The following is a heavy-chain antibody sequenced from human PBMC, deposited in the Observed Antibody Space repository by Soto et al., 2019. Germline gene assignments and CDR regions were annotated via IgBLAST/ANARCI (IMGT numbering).Heavy chain of an antibody. CDR1: GFTFSSYA. D-gene: IGHD6-13*01. CDR3: AKHQGIASTGTNFDY. V-gene: IGHV3-23*01. Sequence: PGGSLRLSCAASGFTFSSYAMNWVRQAPGKGLEWVSVLSGSGGSTYYADSVRGRFTISRDNSKNTLYLQMNSLRAEDTAVYYCAKHQGIASTGTNFDYWGQGTLVTVSS. CDR2: LSGSGGST. J-gene: IGHJ4*02.